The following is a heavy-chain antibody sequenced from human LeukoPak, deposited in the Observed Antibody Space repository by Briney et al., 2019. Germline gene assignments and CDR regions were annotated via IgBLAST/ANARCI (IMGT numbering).Heavy chain of an antibody. J-gene: IGHJ6*02. CDR3: TTLTGTPPYYYYYGMDV. Sequence: PGGSLRLSCAASGFTFSNAWMSWVRQAPGKGLEWVGRIKSKTDGGTTDYAAPVKGRFTISRDDSKNTLYLQMNSLKTEDTAVYYCTTLTGTPPYYYYYGMDVWGQGTTVTVSS. CDR2: IKSKTDGGTT. V-gene: IGHV3-15*01. D-gene: IGHD1-20*01. CDR1: GFTFSNAW.